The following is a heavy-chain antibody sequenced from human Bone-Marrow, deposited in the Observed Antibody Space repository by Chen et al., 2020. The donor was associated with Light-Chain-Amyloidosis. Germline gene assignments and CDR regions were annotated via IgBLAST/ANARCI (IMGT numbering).Heavy chain of an antibody. D-gene: IGHD5-12*01. J-gene: IGHJ3*02. V-gene: IGHV3-33*01. Sequence: QVQLVESGGGVVQPGRSLRLSYAASGFTFSSYGMHWVRQAPGKGLEWVAVIWYDGSNKYYADSVKGRFTIPRDNSKNTLYLQMNSLRAEDTAVYYCARVLSRDGYNYAFDIWGQGTMVTVSS. CDR1: GFTFSSYG. CDR3: ARVLSRDGYNYAFDI. CDR2: IWYDGSNK.